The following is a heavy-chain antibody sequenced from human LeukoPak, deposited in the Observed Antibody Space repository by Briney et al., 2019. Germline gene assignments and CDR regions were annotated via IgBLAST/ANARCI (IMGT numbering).Heavy chain of an antibody. CDR2: ISSSSSYI. V-gene: IGHV3-21*01. Sequence: GGSLRLSCAASGFTFSSYSMNWVRQAPGKGLEWVSSISSSSSYIYYADSVKGRFTISRDNAKNSLYLQMNSLRAEDTAVYCCARDPGYCSGGSCQYYYYYYMDVWGKGTTVTVSS. CDR3: ARDPGYCSGGSCQYYYYYYMDV. CDR1: GFTFSSYS. D-gene: IGHD2-15*01. J-gene: IGHJ6*03.